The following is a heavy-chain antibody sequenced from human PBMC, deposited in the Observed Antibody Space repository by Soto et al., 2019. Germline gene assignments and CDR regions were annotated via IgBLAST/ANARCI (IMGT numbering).Heavy chain of an antibody. CDR1: GESVSSNTAA. Sequence: SQTLSLTCAISGESVSSNTAAWNWIRQSPSGGLEWLGRTYYRSKWSNDYAVSVKGRITISPDTSKNQFSLQLNSVTPEDTAVYYCTRGVSAQYDYWGRGTLVTVSS. J-gene: IGHJ4*02. D-gene: IGHD6-6*01. CDR2: TYYRSKWSN. CDR3: TRGVSAQYDY. V-gene: IGHV6-1*01.